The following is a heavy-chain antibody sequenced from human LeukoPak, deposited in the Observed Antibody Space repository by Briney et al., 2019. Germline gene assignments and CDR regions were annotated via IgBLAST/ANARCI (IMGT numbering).Heavy chain of an antibody. Sequence: GASVKVSCKASGYTFTSYGISWVRQAPGQGLEWMGRINPNSGGTNYAQKFQGRVTMTRDTSISTAYMELSRLRSDDTAVYYCARSLCMPYYDSSHWGQGTLVTVSS. J-gene: IGHJ4*02. V-gene: IGHV1-2*06. CDR2: INPNSGGT. CDR3: ARSLCMPYYDSSH. CDR1: GYTFTSYG. D-gene: IGHD3-22*01.